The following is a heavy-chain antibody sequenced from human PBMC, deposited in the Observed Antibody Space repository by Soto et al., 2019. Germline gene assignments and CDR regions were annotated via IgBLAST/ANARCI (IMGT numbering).Heavy chain of an antibody. V-gene: IGHV3-48*02. J-gene: IGHJ4*02. CDR2: ISSNSVTI. D-gene: IGHD2-8*02. Sequence: GSLRLSCGASGFIFSKYSMNWVRQAPGKGLEWLSYISSNSVTIYYADSVMGRLTIFRDNAKNSLYLQMNSLRDEDTAVYYCAREDVLGDSRCYYGDRGDGGNVSS. CDR3: AREDVLGDSRCYY. CDR1: GFIFSKYS.